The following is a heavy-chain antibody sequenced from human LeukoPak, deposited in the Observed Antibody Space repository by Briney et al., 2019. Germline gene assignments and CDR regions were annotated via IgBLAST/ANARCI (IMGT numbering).Heavy chain of an antibody. D-gene: IGHD3-9*01. CDR3: ARVLSRAGNWFDP. CDR1: GYTFTGYY. Sequence: ASVTVSCKSSGYTFTGYYMHWVRQAPGQGLEWMGWINPNSGGTNYAQKFQGRVTMTRDTSISTAYMELSRLRSDDTAVYYCARVLSRAGNWFDPWDQGTLVTVSS. J-gene: IGHJ5*02. CDR2: INPNSGGT. V-gene: IGHV1-2*02.